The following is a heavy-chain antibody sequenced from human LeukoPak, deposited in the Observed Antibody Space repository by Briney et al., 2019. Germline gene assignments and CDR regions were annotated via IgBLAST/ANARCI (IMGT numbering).Heavy chain of an antibody. CDR2: ISAYNGNT. CDR1: GYTFTGYY. CDR3: ARGVEDTAMVTYYYHYYMDV. Sequence: ASVKVSCKASGYTFTGYYMHWVRQAPGQGLEWMGWISAYNGNTNYAQKLQGRVTMTTDTSTSTAYMELRSLRSDDTAVYYCARGVEDTAMVTYYYHYYMDVWGKGTTVTISS. V-gene: IGHV1-18*04. D-gene: IGHD5-18*01. J-gene: IGHJ6*03.